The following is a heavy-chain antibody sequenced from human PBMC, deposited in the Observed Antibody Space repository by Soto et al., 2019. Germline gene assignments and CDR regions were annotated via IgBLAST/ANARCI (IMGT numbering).Heavy chain of an antibody. J-gene: IGHJ3*02. CDR2: IFYTGSP. CDR1: GGSISSGDYY. Sequence: QVQLQESGPGLVKPSQNLSLTCTVSGGSISSGDYYWTWIRQPPGKGQEWIGFIFYTGSPYYNPSLKSRVAISVDTSKNQFSLNMTSVTAADTAVYFCAGEPKGGPAAGAIEIWGQGTMVTVSS. V-gene: IGHV4-30-4*01. D-gene: IGHD6-25*01. CDR3: AGEPKGGPAAGAIEI.